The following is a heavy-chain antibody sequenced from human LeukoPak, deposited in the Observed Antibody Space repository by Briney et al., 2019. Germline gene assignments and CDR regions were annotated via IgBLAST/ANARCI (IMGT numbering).Heavy chain of an antibody. Sequence: SETLSLTCTVSGGSITNYYWSWIRQPPGKGLEWIGYIYYSGSTNCNPSLKSRVIISVDTSKNQFSLKLSSVTAADTAVYYCARSILTGYSGYYYMDVWGKGTTVTISS. CDR2: IYYSGST. J-gene: IGHJ6*03. CDR3: ARSILTGYSGYYYMDV. V-gene: IGHV4-59*01. D-gene: IGHD3-9*01. CDR1: GGSITNYY.